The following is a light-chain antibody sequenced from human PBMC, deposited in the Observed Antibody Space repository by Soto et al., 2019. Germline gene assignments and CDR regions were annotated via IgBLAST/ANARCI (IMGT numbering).Light chain of an antibody. J-gene: IGKJ5*01. Sequence: DIVMTQSPLSLAVTAGEPASISCRSSQSLVYGDGYRYLGWYFWKPGQSPQVLIHVTSNRASGVPDRFSGSGSGSDFTLKISRVEAEDVGIYYCMQALRAPYTFGQGTRLEIK. CDR2: VTS. V-gene: IGKV2-28*01. CDR1: QSLVYGDGYRY. CDR3: MQALRAPYT.